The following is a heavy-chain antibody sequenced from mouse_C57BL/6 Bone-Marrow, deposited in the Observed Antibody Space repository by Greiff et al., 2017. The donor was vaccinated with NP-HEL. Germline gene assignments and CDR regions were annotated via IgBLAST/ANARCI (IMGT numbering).Heavy chain of an antibody. CDR1: GYTFTSYW. V-gene: IGHV1-69*01. J-gene: IGHJ2*01. CDR3: AREMDY. Sequence: QVQLQQPGAELVMPGASVKLSCKASGYTFTSYWMHWVKQRPGQGLEWIGEIDPSDSYTNYNQKFKGKSTLTVDKSSSTAYMQLSSLTSEDSAVYYSAREMDYWGQGTTLTVSS. CDR2: IDPSDSYT.